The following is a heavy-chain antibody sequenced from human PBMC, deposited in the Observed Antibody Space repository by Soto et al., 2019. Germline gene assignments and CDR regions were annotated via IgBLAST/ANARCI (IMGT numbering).Heavy chain of an antibody. D-gene: IGHD3-22*01. CDR1: GYSISSGYY. CDR3: AIVGPWVPYYYVSSPYTFENWIDP. CDR2: IYHGGRT. V-gene: IGHV4-38-2*01. Sequence: PSETLSLTCAVSGYSISSGYYWGWLRQPPGKGLEWIGRIYHGGRTYYNPSINSRVTLSIDMTDNHVSLVLNSVTAADTAVYYCAIVGPWVPYYYVSSPYTFENWIDPWGQGTLVTVSS. J-gene: IGHJ5*02.